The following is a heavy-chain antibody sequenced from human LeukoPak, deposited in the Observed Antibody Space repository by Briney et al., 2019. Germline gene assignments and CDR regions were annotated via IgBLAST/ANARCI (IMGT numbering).Heavy chain of an antibody. CDR3: ARVTVGDFWSGYSYYYMDV. D-gene: IGHD3-3*01. CDR1: GGSISSYY. J-gene: IGHJ6*03. CDR2: IYTSGST. V-gene: IGHV4-4*07. Sequence: PSETLSLTCTVSGGSISSYYWSWIRQPAGKGLEWIGRIYTSGSTNYNPSLKSRVTMSVDTSKNQFSLKLSSVTAADTAVYYCARVTVGDFWSGYSYYYMDVWGKGTTVTVSS.